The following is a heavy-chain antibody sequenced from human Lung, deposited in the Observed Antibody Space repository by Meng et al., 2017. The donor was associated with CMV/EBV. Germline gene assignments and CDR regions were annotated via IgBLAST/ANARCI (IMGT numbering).Heavy chain of an antibody. CDR1: GFTFGDYA. V-gene: IGHV3-49*04. D-gene: IGHD7-27*01. CDR2: IRSKAYGGTT. CDR3: SITGEPNYYYYYGMDV. Sequence: GGSLRLXXTASGFTFGDYAMSWVRQAPGKGLEWVGFIRSKAYGGTTEYAASVKGGFTISRDDSKSIAYLQMNSLKTEDTAVYYCSITGEPNYYYYYGMDVWGQGTXVTVSS. J-gene: IGHJ6*02.